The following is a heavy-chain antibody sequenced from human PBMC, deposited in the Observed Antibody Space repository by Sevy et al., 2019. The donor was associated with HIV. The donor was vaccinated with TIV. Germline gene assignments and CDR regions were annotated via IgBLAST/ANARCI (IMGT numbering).Heavy chain of an antibody. Sequence: GGSLRLSCAASGFTFSTYDMNWVRQAPGKGVEWISYIRSGSSNKYYADSVKGRFTISRDNAKNSLFVQMHSLRAEDTAVYYCAREGGYTDQGMDVWGQGTTVTVSS. V-gene: IGHV3-48*01. D-gene: IGHD5-12*01. CDR1: GFTFSTYD. CDR2: IRSGSSNK. J-gene: IGHJ6*02. CDR3: AREGGYTDQGMDV.